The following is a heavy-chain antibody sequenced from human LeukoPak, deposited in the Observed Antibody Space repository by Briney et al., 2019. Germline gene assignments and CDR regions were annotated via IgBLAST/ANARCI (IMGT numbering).Heavy chain of an antibody. CDR3: ARGPAGGRRGIVGAIKAFDI. V-gene: IGHV3-74*01. CDR1: GFTFSTYW. Sequence: GGSLRLSCAASGFTFSTYWMHWVRQVPGKGLVWVSHIDPDGNRASYADSVKGRFTISRDNAKNTLCLQMNSLRAEDTAVYYCARGPAGGRRGIVGAIKAFDIWGQGTMVTVSS. CDR2: IDPDGNRA. D-gene: IGHD1-26*01. J-gene: IGHJ3*02.